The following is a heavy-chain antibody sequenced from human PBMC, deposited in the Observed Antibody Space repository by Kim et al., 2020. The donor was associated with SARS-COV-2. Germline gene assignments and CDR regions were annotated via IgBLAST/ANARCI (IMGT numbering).Heavy chain of an antibody. CDR1: GFTFSSYS. V-gene: IGHV3-21*01. D-gene: IGHD6-13*01. J-gene: IGHJ5*02. Sequence: GGSLRLSCAASGFTFSSYSMNWVRQAPGKGLEWVSSISSSSSYIYYADSVKGRFTISRDNAKNSLYLQMNSLRAEDTAVYYCARDPIAAAGFNWFDPWGQGTLVTVSS. CDR2: ISSSSSYI. CDR3: ARDPIAAAGFNWFDP.